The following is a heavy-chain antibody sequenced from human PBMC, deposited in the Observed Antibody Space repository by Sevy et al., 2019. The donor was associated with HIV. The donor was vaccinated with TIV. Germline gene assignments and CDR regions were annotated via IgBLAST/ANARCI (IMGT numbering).Heavy chain of an antibody. V-gene: IGHV1-69*13. CDR2: IMPILGTV. CDR1: GGTFCSYG. D-gene: IGHD6-19*01. J-gene: IGHJ4*02. Sequence: ASVKVSCKASGGTFCSYGISWVRQAPGQGLEWMGGIMPILGTVNYAQKFQGRVTITADEYTKTAYMELSSLRSEDTAVYYRARGGGNGWYYFDYWGQETLVTVSS. CDR3: ARGGGNGWYYFDY.